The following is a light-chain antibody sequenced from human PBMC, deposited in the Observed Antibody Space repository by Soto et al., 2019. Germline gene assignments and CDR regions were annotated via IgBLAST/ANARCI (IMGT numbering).Light chain of an antibody. CDR3: QQLSTCPVT. CDR2: DAS. CDR1: QSVSSY. Sequence: EIVLTQSPATLSLSPGERATLSCRASQSVSSYLAWYQQKPGQAPRLLIYDASNRATGIPARFSGSGSGTDFPLTISSLEHEDFAVYYCQQLSTCPVTCGGGTKVDTK. V-gene: IGKV3-11*01. J-gene: IGKJ4*01.